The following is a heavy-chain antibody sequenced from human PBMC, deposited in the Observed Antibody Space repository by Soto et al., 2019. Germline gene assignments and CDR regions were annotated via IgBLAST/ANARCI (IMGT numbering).Heavy chain of an antibody. J-gene: IGHJ5*01. V-gene: IGHV1-69*13. CDR2: IIPIYALT. D-gene: IGHD1-26*01. CDR3: TLGMDFANSWSWFDS. CDR1: GGTSNMYS. Sequence: ASVKVSCKASGGTSNMYSISWVRKAPGQRLEWMGGIIPIYALTNYAQKFQGRVTITADASTRTAYMELSSLRSDDTAVYYCTLGMDFANSWSWFDSWGQGTLVTVSS.